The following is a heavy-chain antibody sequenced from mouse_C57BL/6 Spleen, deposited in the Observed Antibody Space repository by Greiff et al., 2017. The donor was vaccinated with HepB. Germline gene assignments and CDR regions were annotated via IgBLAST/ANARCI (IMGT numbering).Heavy chain of an antibody. CDR2: INPSSGYT. V-gene: IGHV1-7*01. CDR3: ATYYYGSSYVSAWFAY. J-gene: IGHJ3*01. CDR1: GYTFTSYW. D-gene: IGHD1-1*01. Sequence: QVHVKQSGAELAKPGASVKLSCKASGYTFTSYWMHWVKQRPGQGLEWIGYINPSSGYTKYNQKFKDKATLTADKSSSTAYMQLSSLTYEDSAVYYCATYYYGSSYVSAWFAYWGQGTLVTVSA.